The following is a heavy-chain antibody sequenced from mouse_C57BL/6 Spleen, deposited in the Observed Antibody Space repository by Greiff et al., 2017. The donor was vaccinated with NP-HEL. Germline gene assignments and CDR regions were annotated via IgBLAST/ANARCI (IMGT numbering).Heavy chain of an antibody. V-gene: IGHV1-69*01. CDR1: GYTFTSYW. Sequence: QVQLQQPGAELVMPGASVKLSCKASGYTFTSYWMHWVKQRPGQGLEWIGEIDPSDSYTNYNQKFKGKSTLTVDKSSSTAYMQLSSLTSEDSAVYYCARSPYYYGSSYVHFDVWGTGTTVTVSS. J-gene: IGHJ1*03. CDR2: IDPSDSYT. D-gene: IGHD1-1*01. CDR3: ARSPYYYGSSYVHFDV.